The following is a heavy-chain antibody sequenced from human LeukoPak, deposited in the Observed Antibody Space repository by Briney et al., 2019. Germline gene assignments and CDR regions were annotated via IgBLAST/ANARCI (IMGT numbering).Heavy chain of an antibody. V-gene: IGHV3-23*01. D-gene: IGHD2-2*01. J-gene: IGHJ6*02. CDR1: GFTFSSYA. Sequence: SGGSLRLSCAASGFTFSSYAMSWVRQAPGKGLEWVSSISENGITTYYADSMRGRFTISRDNSKNTLFLEINSLRAGDTAVYFCARDYGTSWSFYGMDIWGQGTTVTVSS. CDR2: ISENGITT. CDR3: ARDYGTSWSFYGMDI.